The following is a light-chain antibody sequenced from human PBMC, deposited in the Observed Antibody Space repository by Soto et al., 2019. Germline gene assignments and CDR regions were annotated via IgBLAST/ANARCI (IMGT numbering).Light chain of an antibody. V-gene: IGKV3-20*01. CDR1: QSVRSSY. Sequence: EIVLTQSPGTLSLSPGERATLSCRASQSVRSSYLAWYQQKPGQAPRLLIYSASSRATSIPDRFSGSGSGTDFTLTISRLEPVDFAVYYCQQYGSSPVAFGQGTKVEIK. J-gene: IGKJ1*01. CDR3: QQYGSSPVA. CDR2: SAS.